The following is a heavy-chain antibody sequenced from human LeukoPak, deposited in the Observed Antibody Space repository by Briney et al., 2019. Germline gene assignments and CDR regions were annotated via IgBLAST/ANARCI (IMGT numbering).Heavy chain of an antibody. CDR1: GFTFSSYG. J-gene: IGHJ2*01. CDR3: AKDHSSGWSTLSYFDL. Sequence: GGSLRLSCAASGFTFSSYGMHWVRQAPGKGLEWVAFIRYDGSNEYYADSVKGRFTISGDNSKNTLYLQMNSLRTEDTAVYYCAKDHSSGWSTLSYFDLWGRGTLVTVSS. CDR2: IRYDGSNE. V-gene: IGHV3-30*02. D-gene: IGHD6-19*01.